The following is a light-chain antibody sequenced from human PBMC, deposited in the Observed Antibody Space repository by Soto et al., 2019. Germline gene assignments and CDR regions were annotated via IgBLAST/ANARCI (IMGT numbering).Light chain of an antibody. V-gene: IGLV2-23*02. J-gene: IGLJ1*01. CDR1: SSDVGSYNL. CDR3: CSYAGSSTFV. Sequence: QSVLTQPASVSGSPGQSITISCTGTSSDVGSYNLVSWYQQHPGKAPKLMIYEVSKRPSGVSNRFSGSKSGNTASLTISGLQADDEADYYCCSYAGSSTFVFGTGTKVTGL. CDR2: EVS.